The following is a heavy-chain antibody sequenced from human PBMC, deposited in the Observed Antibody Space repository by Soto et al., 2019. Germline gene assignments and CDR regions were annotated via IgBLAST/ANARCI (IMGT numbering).Heavy chain of an antibody. CDR1: GFTFSSYG. J-gene: IGHJ6*02. CDR3: AKVIAAGYYYGMDV. D-gene: IGHD6-13*01. Sequence: PGGSLRLSCAASGFTFSSYGMHWVRQAPGKGLEWVAVISYDGSNKYYADSVKGRFTISRDNSRNTLYLQMNSLRAEDTAVYYCAKVIAAGYYYGMDVWGQGTTVTVSS. V-gene: IGHV3-30*18. CDR2: ISYDGSNK.